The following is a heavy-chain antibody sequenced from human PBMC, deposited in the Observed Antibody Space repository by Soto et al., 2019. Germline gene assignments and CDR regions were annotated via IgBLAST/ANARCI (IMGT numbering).Heavy chain of an antibody. CDR3: ASAAGHPEDFFYYNGMDV. D-gene: IGHD2-15*01. CDR2: VYTSDYT. J-gene: IGHJ6*02. Sequence: SETLSLTCSVSGASIRSYYWHWIRQPPGKGLEWIGYVYTSDYTRYSSSLKSRVTISVDTSKSQFYLRLNSVTAADTAVYYCASAAGHPEDFFYYNGMDVWGQGTTVTV. CDR1: GASIRSYY. V-gene: IGHV4-4*08.